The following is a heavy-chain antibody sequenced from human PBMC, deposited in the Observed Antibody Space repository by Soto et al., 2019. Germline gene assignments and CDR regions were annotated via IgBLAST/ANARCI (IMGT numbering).Heavy chain of an antibody. CDR2: IYYNGST. CDR1: GGSISNSNYH. J-gene: IGHJ4*02. CDR3: AARFDY. Sequence: SETLSLTCTVSGGSISNSNYHWGWIRQPPGKGLEGIGSIYYNGSTYYNPSLKRRDTISVDTSKNQFSLKLSSVTAADTAVYYCAARFDYWGQGTLVTVS. V-gene: IGHV4-39*01.